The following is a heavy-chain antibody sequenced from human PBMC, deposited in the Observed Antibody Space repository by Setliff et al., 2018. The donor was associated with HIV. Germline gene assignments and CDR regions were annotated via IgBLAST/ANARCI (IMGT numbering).Heavy chain of an antibody. Sequence: PGGSLRLSCTASGFSIDDYAMNWFRQAPGRGLEWVGLVRGIAYGGTTEYAASVRGRFTISRDDSKNIAYLQMNSLRPEDTAVYYCTRDGGGDYGVYAPDYWGQGTLVTVSS. D-gene: IGHD4-17*01. CDR1: GFSIDDYA. V-gene: IGHV3-49*03. CDR3: TRDGGGDYGVYAPDY. CDR2: VRGIAYGGTT. J-gene: IGHJ4*02.